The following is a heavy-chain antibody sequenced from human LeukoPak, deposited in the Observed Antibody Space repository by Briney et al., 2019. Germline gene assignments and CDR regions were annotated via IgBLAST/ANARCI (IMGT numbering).Heavy chain of an antibody. V-gene: IGHV5-51*01. CDR3: ARQVEHYDYVWGSYRTSYYFDY. Sequence: GESLKISCKGSGYSFTSYWIGWVRQMPGKGLEWMGNIYPGDSDTSYSPSFQGQVTISADKSISTAYLQWSSLKASDTAMYYCARQVEHYDYVWGSYRTSYYFDYWGQGTLVTVSS. J-gene: IGHJ4*02. CDR2: IYPGDSDT. CDR1: GYSFTSYW. D-gene: IGHD3-16*02.